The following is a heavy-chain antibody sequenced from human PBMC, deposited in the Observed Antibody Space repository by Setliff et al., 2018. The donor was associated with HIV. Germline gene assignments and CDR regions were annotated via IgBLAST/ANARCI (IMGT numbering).Heavy chain of an antibody. CDR3: ARVRDPNWNYDMDV. J-gene: IGHJ6*03. V-gene: IGHV4-34*01. D-gene: IGHD1-1*01. CDR2: INHSGST. CDR1: GGSLSDNY. Sequence: SQTLSLTCAVYGGSLSDNYWSWIRQPPGKGLECIGKINHSGSTSYNPSLKSRVTISVDTSKNQFSLKLNSITAADTAIYFCARVRDPNWNYDMDVWGQGTTVTVSS.